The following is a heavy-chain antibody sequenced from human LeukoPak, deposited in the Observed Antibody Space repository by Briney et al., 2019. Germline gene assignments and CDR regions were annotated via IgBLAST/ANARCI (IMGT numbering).Heavy chain of an antibody. D-gene: IGHD1-14*01. CDR3: AKGKWSGTYYFDY. Sequence: GGSLRLSCAVSGFTFRGYGIHWVRQAPGRGLEWVSAISGSGASTYYADSVKGRFTISRDNSKNTLYLQMNSLRAEDTAVYYCAKGKWSGTYYFDYWGQGTLVTVSS. CDR2: ISGSGAST. V-gene: IGHV3-23*01. CDR1: GFTFRGYG. J-gene: IGHJ4*02.